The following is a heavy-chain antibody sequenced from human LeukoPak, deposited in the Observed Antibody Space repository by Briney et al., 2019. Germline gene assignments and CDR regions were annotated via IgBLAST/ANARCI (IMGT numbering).Heavy chain of an antibody. J-gene: IGHJ4*02. D-gene: IGHD6-25*01. V-gene: IGHV1-2*02. CDR3: AREGSATDTAHFDY. CDR2: INPNSGGT. CDR1: GYTFTGYY. Sequence: ASVKVSCKASGYTFTGYYMHWVRQAPGQGLERMGWINPNSGGTNYAQKFQGRVTMTRDTSISTAYMELSRLRSDDTAVYYCAREGSATDTAHFDYWGQGTLVTVSS.